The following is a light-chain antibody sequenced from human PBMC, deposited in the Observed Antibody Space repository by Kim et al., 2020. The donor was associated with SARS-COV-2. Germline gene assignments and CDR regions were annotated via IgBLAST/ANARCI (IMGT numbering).Light chain of an antibody. CDR2: DVS. J-gene: IGLJ2*01. Sequence: QSALTQPASVSGSPGQSFTISCTGTSSDVGGYNYVSWYQQHPGKAPKLMIYDVSNRPSGVSNRFSGSKSGNTASLTISGLQAEDEADYYCGLYTSSSTLVFGGGTQLTVL. CDR1: SSDVGGYNY. CDR3: GLYTSSSTLV. V-gene: IGLV2-14*03.